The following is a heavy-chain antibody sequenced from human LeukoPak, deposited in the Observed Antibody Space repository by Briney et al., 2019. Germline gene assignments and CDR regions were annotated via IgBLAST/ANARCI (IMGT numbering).Heavy chain of an antibody. CDR3: ARGGSWSYYYNWFDP. CDR2: IYSSGST. J-gene: IGHJ5*02. Sequence: PGGSLRLSCAAAGFTVSSNYMSWVRQAPGKGLEWVSVIYSSGSTYYADSVKGRFTISRDNSKNTLYLQMNSLRAEDTAVYFCARGGSWSYYYNWFDPWGQGTLVTVSS. CDR1: GFTVSSNY. V-gene: IGHV3-53*01. D-gene: IGHD3-10*01.